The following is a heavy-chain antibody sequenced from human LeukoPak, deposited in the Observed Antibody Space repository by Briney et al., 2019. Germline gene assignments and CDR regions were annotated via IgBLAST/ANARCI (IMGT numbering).Heavy chain of an antibody. J-gene: IGHJ5*02. V-gene: IGHV3-49*04. D-gene: IGHD5-12*01. CDR2: IRSKAYGGTT. CDR1: GFIVSSNY. Sequence: GRSLRLSCAASGFIVSSNYMNWVRQAPGKGLEWVGFIRSKAYGGTTEYAASVKGRFTISRDDPKSIAYLQMNSLKTEDTAVYYCTRDSLYSGYERQNWFDPWGQGTLVTVSS. CDR3: TRDSLYSGYERQNWFDP.